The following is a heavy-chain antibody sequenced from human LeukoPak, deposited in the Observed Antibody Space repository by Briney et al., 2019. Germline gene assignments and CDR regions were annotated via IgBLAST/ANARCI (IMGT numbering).Heavy chain of an antibody. Sequence: GGSLRLSCAASGFTFSSYAMSWVRQAPGKGLEWVSAISGSGGSTYYADSVKGRFTISRDNSKNTLYLQMNSLRSEDTAVYYCATASSYGAHYFDYWGQGTLVTVSS. CDR1: GFTFSSYA. J-gene: IGHJ4*02. D-gene: IGHD4/OR15-4a*01. V-gene: IGHV3-23*01. CDR3: ATASSYGAHYFDY. CDR2: ISGSGGST.